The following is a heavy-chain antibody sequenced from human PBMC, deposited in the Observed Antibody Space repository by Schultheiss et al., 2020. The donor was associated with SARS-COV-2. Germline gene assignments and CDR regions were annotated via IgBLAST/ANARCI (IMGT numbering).Heavy chain of an antibody. CDR3: ARSRYFDWLLFRLGWFDP. Sequence: GSLRLSCTVSGGSVSSGSYYWSWIRQPPGKGLEWIGSIYYSGSTNYNPSLKSRVTISVDTSKNQFSLKLSSVTAADTAVYYCARSRYFDWLLFRLGWFDPWGQGTLVTVSS. J-gene: IGHJ5*02. CDR1: GGSVSSGSYY. V-gene: IGHV4-61*01. D-gene: IGHD3-9*01. CDR2: IYYSGST.